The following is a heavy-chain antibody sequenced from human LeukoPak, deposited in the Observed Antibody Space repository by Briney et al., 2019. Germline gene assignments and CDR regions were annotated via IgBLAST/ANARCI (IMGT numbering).Heavy chain of an antibody. V-gene: IGHV1-58*02. CDR3: AAESYYYGGNSSLLGY. D-gene: IGHD4-23*01. CDR2: IVVGSDNT. Sequence: SVKVPCKASGFTFTSSAMQWVRQARGQRLEWIGWIVVGSDNTNCAQKFQERVTITRDMSTSTAYMELSSLRSEDTAVYYCAAESYYYGGNSSLLGYWGQGTLVTVSS. CDR1: GFTFTSSA. J-gene: IGHJ4*02.